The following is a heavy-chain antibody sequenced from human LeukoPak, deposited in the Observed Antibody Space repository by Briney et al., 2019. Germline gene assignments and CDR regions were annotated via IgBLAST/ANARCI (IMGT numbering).Heavy chain of an antibody. V-gene: IGHV1-2*02. CDR1: GYTFTGYY. Sequence: ASVKVSCKASGYTFTGYYMHWVRQAPGQGLEWMGWINPNSGGTNYAQKFQGRVTMTRDTSISTAYMELSRLRSDDTAVYYCARDGVVVAATVYYYYYGMDVWGQGTTVTLSS. CDR2: INPNSGGT. CDR3: ARDGVVVAATVYYYYYGMDV. J-gene: IGHJ6*02. D-gene: IGHD2-15*01.